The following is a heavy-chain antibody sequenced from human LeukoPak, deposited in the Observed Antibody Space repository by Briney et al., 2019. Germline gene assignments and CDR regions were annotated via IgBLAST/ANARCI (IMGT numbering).Heavy chain of an antibody. CDR3: AREVEMATSYYFDY. CDR1: GGSISSYY. D-gene: IGHD5-24*01. CDR2: IYYSGST. J-gene: IGHJ4*02. V-gene: IGHV4-59*01. Sequence: PSETLSLTCTVSGGSISSYYWSWIRQPPGKGLEWIGYIYYSGSTNYNPSLKSRVTISVDTSKNQFSLKLSSVTAADTAVYYCAREVEMATSYYFDYWGQGTLVTVSS.